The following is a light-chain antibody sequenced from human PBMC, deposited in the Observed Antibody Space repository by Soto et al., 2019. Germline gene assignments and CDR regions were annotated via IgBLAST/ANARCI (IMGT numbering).Light chain of an antibody. Sequence: QSALTQPPSASGSPGQSVTISCTGTSNDVGGYNYVSWYQQHPGKAPKLMIYEVSKRPSGVPDRFSGSKSGNTASLTVSGLQAEDEADYYCSSYAGSNNRVFGNGTKLTVL. V-gene: IGLV2-8*01. J-gene: IGLJ1*01. CDR1: SNDVGGYNY. CDR2: EVS. CDR3: SSYAGSNNRV.